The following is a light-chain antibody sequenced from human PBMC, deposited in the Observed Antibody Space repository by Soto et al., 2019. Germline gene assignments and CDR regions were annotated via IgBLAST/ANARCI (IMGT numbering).Light chain of an antibody. CDR2: EVS. CDR1: SSDIGTYNY. Sequence: QSVLTQPASMSGSPGQSITISCTGTSSDIGTYNYVSWYQQHPGKVPKLMIYEVSNRPSGISSRFSASKSGLTASLTISGLQAEDEGDYYCSSFTTSRSYVFGPGTKVTVL. V-gene: IGLV2-14*01. CDR3: SSFTTSRSYV. J-gene: IGLJ1*01.